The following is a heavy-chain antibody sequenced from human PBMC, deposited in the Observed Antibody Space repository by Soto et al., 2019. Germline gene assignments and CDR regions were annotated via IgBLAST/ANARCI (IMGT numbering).Heavy chain of an antibody. J-gene: IGHJ6*02. CDR2: IVVGSGNT. V-gene: IGHV1-58*01. D-gene: IGHD1-26*01. Sequence: VASVKVSCKXSGFTFTSSAVQWVRQARGQRLEWIGWIVVGSGNTNYAQKFQERVTITRDMSTSTAYMELSSLRSEDTAVYYCAAGAYSGSYYYYYGMDVWGQGTTVTVSS. CDR1: GFTFTSSA. CDR3: AAGAYSGSYYYYYGMDV.